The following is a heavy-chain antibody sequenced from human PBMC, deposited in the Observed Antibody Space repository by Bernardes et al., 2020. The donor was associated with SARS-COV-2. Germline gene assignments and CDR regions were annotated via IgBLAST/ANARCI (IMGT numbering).Heavy chain of an antibody. J-gene: IGHJ5*02. D-gene: IGHD1-1*01. CDR2: MNPNSGNT. CDR3: ARLRNPSHRARNWFDP. Sequence: ASVKVSCKASGYTFTSYDINWVRQATGQGLEWMGWMNPNSGNTGYAQKFQGRVTMTRNTSISTAYMELSSLRSEDTAVYYCARLRNPSHRARNWFDPWGQGTLVTVSS. V-gene: IGHV1-8*01. CDR1: GYTFTSYD.